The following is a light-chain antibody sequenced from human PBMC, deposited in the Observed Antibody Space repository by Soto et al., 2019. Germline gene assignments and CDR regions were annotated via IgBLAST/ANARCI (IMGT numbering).Light chain of an antibody. CDR3: QQYNSYSYA. V-gene: IGKV1-5*03. CDR1: QSISSW. CDR2: KAS. Sequence: DIPMTQSPSTLSASVGDRVTITCRASQSISSWLAWYQQKPGKAPKLLIYKASTLESGVPSRFSGSGSGTEFTRTISSLQPDDFATYCCQQYNSYSYAFGQGTRLDIK. J-gene: IGKJ5*01.